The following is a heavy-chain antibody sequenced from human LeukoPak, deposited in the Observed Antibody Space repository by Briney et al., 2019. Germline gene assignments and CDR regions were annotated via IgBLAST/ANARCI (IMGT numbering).Heavy chain of an antibody. D-gene: IGHD3-22*01. CDR3: ARGYDY. CDR2: INYSGST. CDR1: GGSIIGSTSY. J-gene: IGHJ4*02. Sequence: SETLSLTCTVSGGSIIGSTSYWGWIRQPPGKGLDWIGIINYSGSTYYNPSLRSRVTISVDTSKNQFSLKLYSVTASDTAVYYCARGYDYWGQGTLVTVSS. V-gene: IGHV4-39*01.